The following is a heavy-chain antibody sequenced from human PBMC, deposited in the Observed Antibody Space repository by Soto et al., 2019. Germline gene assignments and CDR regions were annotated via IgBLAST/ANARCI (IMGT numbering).Heavy chain of an antibody. D-gene: IGHD3-22*01. V-gene: IGHV1-18*01. Sequence: ASVKISCKASGYTFTSYGISWVRQAPGQGLEWVGWISAHNGDTRYAQNLQGRITMTTDTFTNTAYMELTSLTSDDTAVYYCARDWSRYYDSSGLMWLYWGQGTPVTVSS. CDR3: ARDWSRYYDSSGLMWLY. CDR1: GYTFTSYG. CDR2: ISAHNGDT. J-gene: IGHJ4*02.